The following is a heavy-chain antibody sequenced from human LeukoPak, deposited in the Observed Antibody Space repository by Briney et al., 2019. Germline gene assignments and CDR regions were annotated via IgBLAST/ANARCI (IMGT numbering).Heavy chain of an antibody. D-gene: IGHD4-17*01. CDR2: ISTNGGST. CDR1: GFTFSSYA. CDR3: AKGPYGDPYFYFDH. J-gene: IGHJ4*02. V-gene: IGHV3-64*01. Sequence: PGGSLRLSCAASGFTFSSYAMHWVRQAPGKGLEYVSAISTNGGSTYYANSVKGRFTISRDNSKNTLYLQMGSLRAEDMAVYYCAKGPYGDPYFYFDHWGQGTLVTVSS.